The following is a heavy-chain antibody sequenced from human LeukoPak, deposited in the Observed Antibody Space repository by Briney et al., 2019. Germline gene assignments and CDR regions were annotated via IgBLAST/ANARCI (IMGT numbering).Heavy chain of an antibody. D-gene: IGHD1-7*01. J-gene: IGHJ6*03. V-gene: IGHV4-34*01. CDR2: INDSGRT. CDR1: GGSFSNYY. Sequence: PSETLSLACAVYGGSFSNYYWSWLRQPPGKGLEWMGEINDSGRTNYNPSLMSRVTVSVDTSKKQFSLRLTSVTATDTAVYYCARRWNYGRNYYIDVWGKGATVSVSS. CDR3: ARRWNYGRNYYIDV.